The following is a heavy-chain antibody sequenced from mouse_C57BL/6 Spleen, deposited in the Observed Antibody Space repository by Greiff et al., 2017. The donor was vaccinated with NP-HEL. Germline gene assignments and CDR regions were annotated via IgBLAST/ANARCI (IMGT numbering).Heavy chain of an antibody. CDR3: ASDYDYYYFDY. V-gene: IGHV6-3*01. D-gene: IGHD2-4*01. CDR2: IRLKSDSYAT. J-gene: IGHJ2*01. CDR1: GFTFSNYW. Sequence: EVKLMESGGGLVQPGGSMKLSCVASGFTFSNYWMNWVRQSPEKGLEWVAQIRLKSDSYATNYEESVKGRFTISRDDSKSSVYLQMSNLRAEDTGIYYCASDYDYYYFDYWGQGTTLTVSS.